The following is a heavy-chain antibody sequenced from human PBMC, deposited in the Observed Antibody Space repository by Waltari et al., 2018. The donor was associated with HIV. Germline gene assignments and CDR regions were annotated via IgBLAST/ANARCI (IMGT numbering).Heavy chain of an antibody. D-gene: IGHD1-1*01. Sequence: QVQLQESGPGLVKPSENLSLTCIVSGGSIRRYYWSWIRPPPGKGLEWVGYIYYSGSTNYNPSLKGRVTISVDMSKNQFSLKLSSVTAADTAVYYCARGRNSVHPDPWGQGTLGTVSS. CDR1: GGSIRRYY. J-gene: IGHJ5*02. CDR3: ARGRNSVHPDP. CDR2: IYYSGST. V-gene: IGHV4-59*01.